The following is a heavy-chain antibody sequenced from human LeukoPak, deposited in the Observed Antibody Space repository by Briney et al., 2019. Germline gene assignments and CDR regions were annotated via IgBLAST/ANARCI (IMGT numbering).Heavy chain of an antibody. Sequence: SETLSLTCTVSGGSISSYYWSWIRQPAGKGLEWIVRIYSSGSTNYNPSLKSRVTMSVDTSRNQFSLRLSSVTAADTAVYYCARGASGGSGHAYWGQGTLVTVSS. D-gene: IGHD3-16*01. CDR3: ARGASGGSGHAY. V-gene: IGHV4-4*07. CDR1: GGSISSYY. J-gene: IGHJ4*02. CDR2: IYSSGST.